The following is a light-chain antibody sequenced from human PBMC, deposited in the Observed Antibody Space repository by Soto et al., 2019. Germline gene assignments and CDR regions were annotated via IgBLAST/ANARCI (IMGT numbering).Light chain of an antibody. Sequence: QSVLTQPASVSGSPGQSITISCTGTSSDVGSYNLVSWYQQHPGKAPKLMIYEGSKRPSGVSNRFSGSKSGNTASLTISGLQAEDEADYYCCSYAGRTRVFGGGTKLTVL. J-gene: IGLJ2*01. CDR2: EGS. CDR3: CSYAGRTRV. V-gene: IGLV2-23*01. CDR1: SSDVGSYNL.